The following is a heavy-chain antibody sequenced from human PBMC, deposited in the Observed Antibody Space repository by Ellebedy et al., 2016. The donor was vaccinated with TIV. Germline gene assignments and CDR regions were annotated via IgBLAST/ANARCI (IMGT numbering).Heavy chain of an antibody. J-gene: IGHJ4*02. CDR1: GFTFSSYS. Sequence: GESLKISCAASGFTFSSYSMNWVRQAPGKGLEWVSSISSRSSYIYDADSVKGRFTISRDNAKNSLYLQMNSLRAEDTAVYYCARATAVASTYYFDYWGQGTLVTVSS. CDR3: ARATAVASTYYFDY. CDR2: ISSRSSYI. V-gene: IGHV3-21*01. D-gene: IGHD6-19*01.